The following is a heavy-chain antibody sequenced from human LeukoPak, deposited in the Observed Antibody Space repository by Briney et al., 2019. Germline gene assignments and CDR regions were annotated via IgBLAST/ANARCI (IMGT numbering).Heavy chain of an antibody. Sequence: SETLSLTCGVYGESVSGFHWSWIRQPPGKGLEWIGYIYYSGSTGYNPSLKSRVTISVDTSKNQFSLKLTSVTAADTAMYYCATLRYCSGGSCFPKYFQHWGQGTLVTVSS. CDR2: IYYSGST. D-gene: IGHD2-15*01. CDR1: GESVSGFH. V-gene: IGHV4-59*08. CDR3: ATLRYCSGGSCFPKYFQH. J-gene: IGHJ1*01.